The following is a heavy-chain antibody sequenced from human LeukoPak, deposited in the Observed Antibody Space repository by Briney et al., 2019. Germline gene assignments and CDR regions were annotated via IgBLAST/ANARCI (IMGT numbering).Heavy chain of an antibody. CDR1: GGTFSSYA. V-gene: IGHV1-69*13. CDR3: AREARNAPHY. D-gene: IGHD6-6*01. CDR2: SIPIFGTA. J-gene: IGHJ4*02. Sequence: SVKVSCKASGGTFSSYAISCVRQAPGQGLEWMGGSIPIFGTANYAQKFQGRVTITADESTSTAYMERSSLRSEDTAVYYCAREARNAPHYWGQGTLVTVSS.